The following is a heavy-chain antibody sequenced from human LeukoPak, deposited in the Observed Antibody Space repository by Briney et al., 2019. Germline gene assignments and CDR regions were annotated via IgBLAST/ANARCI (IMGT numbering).Heavy chain of an antibody. CDR3: ARVSRFQAAVFYYYMDV. Sequence: NPSETLSLTCTVSGGSISSYYWSWIRQPPGKGLEWIGYIYYSGSTNYNPSLKSRVTISVDTSKNQFSLKLSSVTAADTAVYYCARVSRFQAAVFYYYMDVWGKGTTVTVSS. CDR1: GGSISSYY. CDR2: IYYSGST. D-gene: IGHD6-13*01. J-gene: IGHJ6*03. V-gene: IGHV4-59*01.